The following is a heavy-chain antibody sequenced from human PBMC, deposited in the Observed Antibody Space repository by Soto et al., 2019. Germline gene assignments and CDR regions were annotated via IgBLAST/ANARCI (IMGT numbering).Heavy chain of an antibody. CDR2: ISGSGGST. CDR3: AKSPYGDYQLSAKGMDV. D-gene: IGHD4-17*01. J-gene: IGHJ6*02. CDR1: GFTFSSYA. V-gene: IGHV3-23*01. Sequence: PGGSLRLSCAASGFTFSSYAMSWVRQAPGKGLEWVSAISGSGGSTYYADSVKGRFTISRDNSKNTLYLQMNSLRAEDTAVYYCAKSPYGDYQLSAKGMDVWGQGTTVTVSS.